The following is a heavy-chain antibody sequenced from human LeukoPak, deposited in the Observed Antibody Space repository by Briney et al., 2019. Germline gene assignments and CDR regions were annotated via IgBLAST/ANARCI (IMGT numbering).Heavy chain of an antibody. D-gene: IGHD3-22*01. J-gene: IGHJ4*02. CDR1: GYTFTSYY. Sequence: ASVTVSCKASGYTFTSYYIHWVRQAPGQGLEWLGLINPSGGGTIYAQQFQGRVTMTRDMSTSTVYMELSSLRSEDTAVYFCARAYDSTGYYSPFDYWGQGTLVTVSS. CDR3: ARAYDSTGYYSPFDY. V-gene: IGHV1-46*01. CDR2: INPSGGGT.